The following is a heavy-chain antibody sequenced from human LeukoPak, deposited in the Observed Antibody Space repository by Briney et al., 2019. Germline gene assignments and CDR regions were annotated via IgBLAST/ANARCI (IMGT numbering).Heavy chain of an antibody. CDR3: ARGRRLLALDY. Sequence: SETLSLTCVVYGGSFSGYYWSWIRQPPGKGLEWIGEINHSGSTNYNPSLKSRVTISVDTSKNQFSLKLSSVTAADTAVYYCARGRRLLALDYWGQGTLVTVSS. D-gene: IGHD2-15*01. J-gene: IGHJ4*02. CDR2: INHSGST. V-gene: IGHV4-34*01. CDR1: GGSFSGYY.